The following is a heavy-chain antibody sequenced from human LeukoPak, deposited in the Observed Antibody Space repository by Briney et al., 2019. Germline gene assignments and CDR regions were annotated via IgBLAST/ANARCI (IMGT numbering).Heavy chain of an antibody. CDR2: IISDGSSI. CDR1: GFTFSPFW. D-gene: IGHD6-19*01. CDR3: ARGHVAGSDRHWDY. V-gene: IGHV3-74*01. J-gene: IGHJ4*02. Sequence: PGGSLRLSCAASGFTFSPFWMHWVRQAPGKGLVWVSRIISDGSSIIYADSVKGRFTISRDNAKSTLYLQMNSLRVEDTAVYYCARGHVAGSDRHWDYWGQGALVTVSS.